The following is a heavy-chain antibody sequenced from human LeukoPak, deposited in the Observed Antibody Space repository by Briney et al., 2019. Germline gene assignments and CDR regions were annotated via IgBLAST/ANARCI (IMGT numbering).Heavy chain of an antibody. Sequence: GESLKISCKGSGYRFATYWIGWVRQMPGKGLEWMGIIYPGDSDTRYSPSFRGQVTISADKSITTAYLQWSSLKASDSAMYYCARLVAFSGPDDGRFDSWGQGTLVTVSS. CDR3: ARLVAFSGPDDGRFDS. J-gene: IGHJ5*01. CDR1: GYRFATYW. D-gene: IGHD6-19*01. CDR2: IYPGDSDT. V-gene: IGHV5-51*01.